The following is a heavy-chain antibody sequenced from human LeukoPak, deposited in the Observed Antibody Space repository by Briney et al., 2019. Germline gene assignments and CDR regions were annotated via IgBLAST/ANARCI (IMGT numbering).Heavy chain of an antibody. D-gene: IGHD3-3*01. CDR3: ARGGMVTIFGVADY. J-gene: IGHJ4*02. Sequence: GGSPRLSCAASGFTFSSYSMNWVRQAPGKGLEWVSSISSSSSYIYYADSVKGRFTISRDNAKNSLYLQMNSLRAEDTAVYYCARGGMVTIFGVADYWGQGTLVTVSS. V-gene: IGHV3-21*01. CDR2: ISSSSSYI. CDR1: GFTFSSYS.